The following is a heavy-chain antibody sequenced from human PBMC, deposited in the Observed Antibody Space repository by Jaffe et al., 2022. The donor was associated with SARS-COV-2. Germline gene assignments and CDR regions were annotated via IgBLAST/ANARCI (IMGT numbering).Heavy chain of an antibody. Sequence: QVQLVESGGGVVQPGRSLRLSCAASGFTFSSYDMHWVRQAPGKGLEWVALIWYDGSNKNYGDSVKGRFTISRDNSKNTLSLEMNSLRAEDTAVYYCARDVSSGGFKYWGQGTLVTVSS. J-gene: IGHJ4*02. CDR3: ARDVSSGGFKY. V-gene: IGHV3-33*01. CDR1: GFTFSSYD. CDR2: IWYDGSNK. D-gene: IGHD5-12*01.